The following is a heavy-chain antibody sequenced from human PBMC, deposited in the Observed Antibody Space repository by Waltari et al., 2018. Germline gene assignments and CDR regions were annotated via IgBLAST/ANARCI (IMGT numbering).Heavy chain of an antibody. CDR3: ARESSSGNNYFDY. V-gene: IGHV1-2*06. CDR1: GYTFTAYY. D-gene: IGHD6-19*01. CDR2: INSNSGTT. J-gene: IGHJ4*02. Sequence: QVQLVHSGTEVKQPGASVKVSCKASGYTFTAYYIHWVRQAPGQGLEWMGRINSNSGTTNYAQKFKGRVTRTRDTSISTAYLELSSLRSDDTAVFYCARESSSGNNYFDYWGQGTLVTVSS.